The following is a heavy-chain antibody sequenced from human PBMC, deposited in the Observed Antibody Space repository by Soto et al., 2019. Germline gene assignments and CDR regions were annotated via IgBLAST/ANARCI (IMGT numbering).Heavy chain of an antibody. D-gene: IGHD1-26*01. V-gene: IGHV3-23*01. Sequence: GGSLRLSCAASGFTFSSYAMSWVRQARGKGLEWVSAISGSGGSTYYADSVKGRFTISRDNSKNMLGLQMNSLRAEDAAIYYCAIAKLGATRADYWGQGTLVTVSS. J-gene: IGHJ4*02. CDR3: AIAKLGATRADY. CDR1: GFTFSSYA. CDR2: ISGSGGST.